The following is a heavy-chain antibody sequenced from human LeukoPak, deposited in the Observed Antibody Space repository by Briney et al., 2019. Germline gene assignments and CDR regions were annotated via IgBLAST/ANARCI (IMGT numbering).Heavy chain of an antibody. V-gene: IGHV4-39*07. CDR1: GGSISSSSYY. Sequence: PSETLSLTCTVSGGSISSSSYYWGWIRQPPGKGLEWIGSIYYSGSTYYNPSLKSRVTISVDTSKNQFSPKLSSVTAADTAVYYCARVVGVGATKPHAFDIWGQGTMVTVSS. D-gene: IGHD1-26*01. CDR3: ARVVGVGATKPHAFDI. J-gene: IGHJ3*02. CDR2: IYYSGST.